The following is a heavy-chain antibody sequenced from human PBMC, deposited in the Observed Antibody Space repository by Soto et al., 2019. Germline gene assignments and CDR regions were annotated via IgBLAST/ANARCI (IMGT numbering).Heavy chain of an antibody. V-gene: IGHV3-33*01. J-gene: IGHJ6*02. D-gene: IGHD5-12*01. CDR3: ARDRGDSGYVIGGYYGMDV. Sequence: ESGGGVVQPGRSLRLSCAASGFTFSSYGMHWVRQAPGKGLEWVAVIWYDGSNKYYADSVKGRFTISRDNSKNTLYLQMNSLRAEDTAVYYCARDRGDSGYVIGGYYGMDVWGQGTTVTVSS. CDR1: GFTFSSYG. CDR2: IWYDGSNK.